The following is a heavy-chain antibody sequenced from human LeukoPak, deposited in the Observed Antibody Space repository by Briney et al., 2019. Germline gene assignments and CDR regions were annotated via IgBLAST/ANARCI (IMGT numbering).Heavy chain of an antibody. Sequence: GGSLRLSCAASGITVSSNYMSWVRQAPGKGLEWVSVIYSGGSTYYADSVKGRFTISRDNSKNTLYLQMNSLRAEDTAVYYCARSPGDRTYFDYWGQGTLVTVSS. CDR1: GITVSSNY. CDR2: IYSGGST. V-gene: IGHV3-53*01. CDR3: ARSPGDRTYFDY. J-gene: IGHJ4*02. D-gene: IGHD3-10*01.